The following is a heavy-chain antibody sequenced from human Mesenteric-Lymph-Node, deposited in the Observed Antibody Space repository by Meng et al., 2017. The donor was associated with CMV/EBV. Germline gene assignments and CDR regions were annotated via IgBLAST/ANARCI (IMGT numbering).Heavy chain of an antibody. CDR3: ARVGDSGSYLDDD. CDR2: IHHTEIT. CDR1: GDSISSHTW. J-gene: IGHJ4*02. D-gene: IGHD3-10*01. V-gene: IGHV4-4*02. Sequence: AVSGDSISSHTWWSWVRQTPEKGLEWIGEIHHTEITNYNPSLKGRVDISVDKSKNQFSLKLYFVTAADTAVYYCARVGDSGSYLDDDWGQGTLVTVSS.